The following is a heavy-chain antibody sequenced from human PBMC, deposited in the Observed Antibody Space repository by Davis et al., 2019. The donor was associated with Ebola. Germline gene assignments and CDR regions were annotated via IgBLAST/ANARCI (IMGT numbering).Heavy chain of an antibody. Sequence: GESLKISCAASGFTFSSYAMSWVRQAPGKGLEWVSAISGSGGSTYYADSVKGRFTISRDNSKNTLYLQMNSLRTEDTAVYYCHAGFDYWGQGTLVTVSS. V-gene: IGHV3-23*01. CDR3: HAGFDY. J-gene: IGHJ4*02. D-gene: IGHD1-14*01. CDR1: GFTFSSYA. CDR2: ISGSGGST.